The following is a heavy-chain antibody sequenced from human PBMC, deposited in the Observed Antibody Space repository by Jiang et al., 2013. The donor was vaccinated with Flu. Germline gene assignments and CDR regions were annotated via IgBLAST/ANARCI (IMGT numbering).Heavy chain of an antibody. D-gene: IGHD2-15*01. CDR3: ARDGVAGFDY. CDR2: INPSGGST. V-gene: IGHV1-46*01. J-gene: IGHJ4*02. Sequence: GAEVKKPGASVKISCKASGYTFTSYFIHCVRQAPGQGLEWMGIINPSGGSTSYAQKFQGRVTMTRDTSTSTVYMELSSLKSEDTAVYFCARDGVAGFDYWGQGTLVTVSS. CDR1: GYTFTSYF.